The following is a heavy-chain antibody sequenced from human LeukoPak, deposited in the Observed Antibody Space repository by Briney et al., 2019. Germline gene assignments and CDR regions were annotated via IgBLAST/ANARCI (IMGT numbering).Heavy chain of an antibody. Sequence: GGSLRLSCAASGYIFSSYSMNWVRQAPGQGLEWVSYISSSSSTIYYADSVKGRFTISRDNAKNSLYLQMNSLRAEDTAVYYCARGGYGDYGTFDYWEQGTLVTVSS. CDR1: GYIFSSYS. V-gene: IGHV3-48*01. J-gene: IGHJ4*02. D-gene: IGHD4-17*01. CDR3: ARGGYGDYGTFDY. CDR2: ISSSSSTI.